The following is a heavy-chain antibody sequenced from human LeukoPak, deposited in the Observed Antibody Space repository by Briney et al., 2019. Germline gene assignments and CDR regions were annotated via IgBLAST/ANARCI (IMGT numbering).Heavy chain of an antibody. Sequence: GGSLRLSCAASGFTFSSYAMSWVRQAPGKGLEWVSAISGSGGSTYYADSVKGRFTISRDNSKNTLYLQMNSLRAEDTAVYYCAKKGYGSGSYSTFDYWGQGTLVTVSS. V-gene: IGHV3-23*01. D-gene: IGHD3-10*01. CDR2: ISGSGGST. CDR3: AKKGYGSGSYSTFDY. CDR1: GFTFSSYA. J-gene: IGHJ4*02.